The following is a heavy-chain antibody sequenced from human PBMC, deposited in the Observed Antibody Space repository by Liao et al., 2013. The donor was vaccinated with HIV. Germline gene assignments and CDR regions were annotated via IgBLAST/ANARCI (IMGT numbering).Heavy chain of an antibody. V-gene: IGHV4-34*01. CDR2: VNDRGSG. CDR1: GGSFSGSY. CDR3: AGAVEACPSTTCYSTYFHH. D-gene: IGHD2-2*01. Sequence: QVQLQQWGEGLLKPSETLSLTCAIYGGSFSGSYWSWIRQPPREGAWSGLGKVNDRGSGKYNPSLKSRVFIAMDPSKNQFSLRLSSVTAADTAVYYCAGAVEACPSTTCYSTYFHHWGRGHPGHRLL. J-gene: IGHJ1*01.